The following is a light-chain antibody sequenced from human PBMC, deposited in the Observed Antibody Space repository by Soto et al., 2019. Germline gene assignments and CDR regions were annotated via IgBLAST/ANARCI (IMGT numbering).Light chain of an antibody. V-gene: IGKV3-11*01. J-gene: IGKJ4*01. Sequence: EIVLTQSPATLSLSPVERATLSCRASQSISSYLAWYQQKPGQAPRLLIYDASNRATGIPARFSGSWSGTDFTRTISSLEPEYFAVYYCQQRSNWPLTFGGGTKVDIK. CDR1: QSISSY. CDR2: DAS. CDR3: QQRSNWPLT.